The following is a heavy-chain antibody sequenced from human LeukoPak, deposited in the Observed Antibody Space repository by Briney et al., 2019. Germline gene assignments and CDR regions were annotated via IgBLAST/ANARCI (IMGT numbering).Heavy chain of an antibody. CDR3: AKDVVSGDYAIETLDY. V-gene: IGHV3-23*01. Sequence: GGSLRLSCAASGFTFSSYAMRWVRQAPGKGLEWVSTISGSGGSTYYADSVKGRFTISRDNSKNTLYLQMNSLRAEDTAVYYCAKDVVSGDYAIETLDYWGQGTLVTVSS. D-gene: IGHD4-17*01. CDR1: GFTFSSYA. CDR2: ISGSGGST. J-gene: IGHJ4*02.